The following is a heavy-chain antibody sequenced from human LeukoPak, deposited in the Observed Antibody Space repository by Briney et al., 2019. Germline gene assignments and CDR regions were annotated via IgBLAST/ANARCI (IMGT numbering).Heavy chain of an antibody. V-gene: IGHV3-30-3*01. D-gene: IGHD1-26*01. CDR2: ISYDGSNK. CDR3: AKATRLGGSYSHHFDY. J-gene: IGHJ4*02. Sequence: PGGSLRLSCAASGFTFSSYAMHWVRQAPGKGLEWVAVISYDGSNKYYADSVKGRFTISRDNSKNTLYLQMNSLRAEDTAVYYCAKATRLGGSYSHHFDYWGQGTLVTVSS. CDR1: GFTFSSYA.